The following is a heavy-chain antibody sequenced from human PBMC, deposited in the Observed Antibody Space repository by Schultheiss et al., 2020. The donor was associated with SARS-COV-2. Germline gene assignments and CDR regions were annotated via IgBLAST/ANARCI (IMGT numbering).Heavy chain of an antibody. Sequence: SQTLSLTCTVSGGSISSYYWSWIRQPPGKGLEWIGYIYYSGSTYYNPSLKSRVTISVDTSKNQFSLKLSSVTAADTAVYYCARGRAVAGTHAFDIWGQGTMVTVSS. CDR1: GGSISSYY. V-gene: IGHV4-59*12. J-gene: IGHJ3*02. CDR3: ARGRAVAGTHAFDI. D-gene: IGHD6-19*01. CDR2: IYYSGST.